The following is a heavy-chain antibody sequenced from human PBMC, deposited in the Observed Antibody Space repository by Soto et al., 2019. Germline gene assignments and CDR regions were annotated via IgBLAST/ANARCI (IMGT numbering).Heavy chain of an antibody. CDR1: GFTFSSYA. CDR2: ISGSGGST. V-gene: IGHV3-23*01. J-gene: IGHJ4*02. Sequence: GGSLRLSCAASGFTFSSYAMSWVRQAPGKGLEWVSAISGSGGSTYYADSVKGRFTISRDNSKNTLYLQMNSLRAKDTAVYYCAKVEKRNYYDSSGYSLYPFDYWGQGTLVTVSS. D-gene: IGHD3-22*01. CDR3: AKVEKRNYYDSSGYSLYPFDY.